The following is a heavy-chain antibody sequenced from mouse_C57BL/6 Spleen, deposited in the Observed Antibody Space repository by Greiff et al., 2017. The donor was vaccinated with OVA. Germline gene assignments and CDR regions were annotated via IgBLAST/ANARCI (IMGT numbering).Heavy chain of an antibody. Sequence: EVKLVESGGDLVKPGGSLKLSCAASGFTFSSYGMSWVRQTPDKRLEWVATISSGGSYTYYPDSVKGRFTISRDNAKNTLYLQMSSLKSEDTAMYYCARRVVDYWGQGTTLTVSS. D-gene: IGHD1-1*01. CDR2: ISSGGSYT. V-gene: IGHV5-6*02. CDR3: ARRVVDY. J-gene: IGHJ2*01. CDR1: GFTFSSYG.